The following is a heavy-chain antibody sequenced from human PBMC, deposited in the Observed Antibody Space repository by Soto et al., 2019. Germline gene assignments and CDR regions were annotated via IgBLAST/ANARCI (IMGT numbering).Heavy chain of an antibody. CDR3: AVGGRGFGVKYYYYMDV. Sequence: SVKVSCKASGFTFTSSAMQWVRQARGQRLEWIGWIVVGSGNTNYAQKFQERVTITRDMSTSTAYMELSSLRSEDTAVYYCAVGGRGFGVKYYYYMDVWGKGTTVTAP. CDR1: GFTFTSSA. V-gene: IGHV1-58*02. D-gene: IGHD3-10*01. J-gene: IGHJ6*03. CDR2: IVVGSGNT.